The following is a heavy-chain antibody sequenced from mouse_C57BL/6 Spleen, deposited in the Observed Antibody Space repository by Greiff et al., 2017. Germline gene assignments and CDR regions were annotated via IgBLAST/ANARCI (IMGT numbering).Heavy chain of an antibody. Sequence: EVKLMESGGGLVKPGGSLKLSCAASGFTFSSYTMSWVRQTPEKRLEWVATISGGGGNTYYPDSVKGRFTISRDNAKNTLYLQMSSLRSEDTALYYCARPYYSNYVFAYWGQGTLVTVSA. CDR2: ISGGGGNT. J-gene: IGHJ3*01. CDR1: GFTFSSYT. D-gene: IGHD2-5*01. CDR3: ARPYYSNYVFAY. V-gene: IGHV5-9*01.